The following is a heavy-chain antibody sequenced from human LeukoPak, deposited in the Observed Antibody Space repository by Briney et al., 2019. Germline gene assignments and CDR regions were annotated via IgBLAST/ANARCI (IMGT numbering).Heavy chain of an antibody. J-gene: IGHJ4*02. Sequence: SETLSLTCTVSGGSISSYYWSWIRQPPGKGLEWIGYIYYSGSTNYNPSLKSRVTISVDTSKNQFSLKLSSVTAADTAVYYCARGLYYYDSSGPRPYYFDYWGQGTLVTVSS. CDR2: IYYSGST. CDR1: GGSISSYY. CDR3: ARGLYYYDSSGPRPYYFDY. V-gene: IGHV4-59*01. D-gene: IGHD3-22*01.